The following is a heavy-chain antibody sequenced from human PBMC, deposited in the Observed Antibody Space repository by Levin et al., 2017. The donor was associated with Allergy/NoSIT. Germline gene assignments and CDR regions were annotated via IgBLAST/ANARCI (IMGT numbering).Heavy chain of an antibody. Sequence: SETLSLTCAVYGGSFSGYYWSWIRQPPGKGLEWIGEINHSGSTNYNPSLKSRVTISVDTSKNQFSLKLSSVTAADTAVYYCARGNTLRGYSYGKPFDYWGQGTLVTVSS. J-gene: IGHJ4*02. CDR1: GGSFSGYY. CDR3: ARGNTLRGYSYGKPFDY. V-gene: IGHV4-34*01. CDR2: INHSGST. D-gene: IGHD5-18*01.